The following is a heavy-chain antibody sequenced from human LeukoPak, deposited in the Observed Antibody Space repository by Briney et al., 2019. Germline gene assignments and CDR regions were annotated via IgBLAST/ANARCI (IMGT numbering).Heavy chain of an antibody. CDR1: GGSFSGYY. CDR3: AREAYCGGDCYSGFDY. V-gene: IGHV4-34*01. D-gene: IGHD2-21*02. J-gene: IGHJ4*02. Sequence: SETLSLTCAVYGGSFSGYYWSWIRQPPGKGLEWIGEINHSGSTNYNPSLKSRVTISVDTSKNQFSLKLSSVTAADTAVYYCAREAYCGGDCYSGFDYWGQGTLVTVSS. CDR2: INHSGST.